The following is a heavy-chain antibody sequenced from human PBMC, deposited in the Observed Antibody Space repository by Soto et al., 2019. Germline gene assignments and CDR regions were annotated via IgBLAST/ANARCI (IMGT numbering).Heavy chain of an antibody. CDR1: GFTFSSYA. J-gene: IGHJ6*02. Sequence: LRLSCAASGFTFSSYAMSWVRQAPGKGLEWVSAISGSGGSTYYADSVKSRITINPDTSKNQFSLQLNSVTPEDTAVYYCARAVVPAANYYGMDVWGQGTTVTVSS. CDR3: ARAVVPAANYYGMDV. V-gene: IGHV3-23*01. CDR2: ISGSGGST. D-gene: IGHD2-2*01.